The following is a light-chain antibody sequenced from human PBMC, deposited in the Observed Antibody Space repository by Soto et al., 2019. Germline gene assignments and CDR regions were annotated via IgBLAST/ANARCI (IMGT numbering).Light chain of an antibody. Sequence: EIVLTQSPGTLSLSPGERATLSCRASQSVSSSYLAWYQQKPGQAPRLLIYGASSRATGIPGRFSGSGSVTDFTLTISRLEPEDFAVYYCQQYGSSPPWTFGQGTKVEIK. CDR2: GAS. J-gene: IGKJ1*01. CDR1: QSVSSSY. V-gene: IGKV3-20*01. CDR3: QQYGSSPPWT.